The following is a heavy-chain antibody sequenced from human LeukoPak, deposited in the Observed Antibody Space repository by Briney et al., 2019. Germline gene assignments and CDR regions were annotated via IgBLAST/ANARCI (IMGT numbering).Heavy chain of an antibody. J-gene: IGHJ3*02. D-gene: IGHD3-22*01. Sequence: GESLKISCKGSGYSFTSYWIGWVRQMPGEGLEWMGIIYPGDSDTRYSPSFQGQVTISADKSISTAYLQWSSLKASDTAMYYCARKPYYYYDSSGYRGAFDIWGQGTMVTVSS. CDR1: GYSFTSYW. CDR3: ARKPYYYYDSSGYRGAFDI. V-gene: IGHV5-51*01. CDR2: IYPGDSDT.